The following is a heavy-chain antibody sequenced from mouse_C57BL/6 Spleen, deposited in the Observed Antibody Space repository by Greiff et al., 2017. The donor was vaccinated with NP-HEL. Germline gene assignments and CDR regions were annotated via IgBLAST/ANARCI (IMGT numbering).Heavy chain of an antibody. V-gene: IGHV1-64*01. CDR3: ARSPYYGGAMDY. D-gene: IGHD1-1*01. CDR1: GYTFTSYW. Sequence: VQLQQSGAELVKPGASVKLSCKASGYTFTSYWMHWVKQRPGQGLEWIGMIHPNSGSTNYNEKFKSKATLTVDKSSSTAYMQLSSLTSEDSAVYYCARSPYYGGAMDYWGQGTSVTVSS. J-gene: IGHJ4*01. CDR2: IHPNSGST.